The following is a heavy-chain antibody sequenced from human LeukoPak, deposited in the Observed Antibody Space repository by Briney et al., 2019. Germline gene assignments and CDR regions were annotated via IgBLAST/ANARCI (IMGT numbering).Heavy chain of an antibody. Sequence: GGSLRLSCAASGFTFSSYSMNWVRQAPGKGLEWVSYISSSSSTIYYADSVKGRFTISRGNSKNTLYLQMNSLRAEDTAVYYCARAAAGSMDYWGQGTLVTVSS. CDR1: GFTFSSYS. V-gene: IGHV3-48*01. J-gene: IGHJ4*02. D-gene: IGHD6-13*01. CDR3: ARAAAGSMDY. CDR2: ISSSSSTI.